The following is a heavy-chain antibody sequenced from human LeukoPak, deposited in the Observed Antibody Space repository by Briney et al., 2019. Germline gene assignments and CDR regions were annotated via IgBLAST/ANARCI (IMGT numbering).Heavy chain of an antibody. J-gene: IGHJ3*02. CDR3: ARGDYVFGAFDI. CDR2: IYHSGST. D-gene: IGHD4-17*01. V-gene: IGHV4-30-2*01. Sequence: SDTLSLTCTVSGGSMSSGGYYWSWIRQPPGKGLEWIGYIYHSGSTYYNPSLKSRVTISVDRSKSQFSLKLSSVTAADTAVYYCARGDYVFGAFDIWGQGTMVTVSS. CDR1: GGSMSSGGYY.